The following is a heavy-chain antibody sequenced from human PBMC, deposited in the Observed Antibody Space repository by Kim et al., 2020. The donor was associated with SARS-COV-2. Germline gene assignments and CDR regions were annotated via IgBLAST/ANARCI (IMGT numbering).Heavy chain of an antibody. CDR3: ARAKERGGYCYGRYV. J-gene: IGHJ6*02. CDR2: MNPRSGDT. V-gene: IGHV1-8*01. CDR1: GYTFTDYD. Sequence: ASVKVSCKASGYTFTDYDITWVRQAPGQGLEWMGWMNPRSGDTGYAQRFQGRVTMTTNTSISTAYMELNTLRSEDTAVYYCARAKERGGYCYGRYVWGEG. D-gene: IGHD2-8*02.